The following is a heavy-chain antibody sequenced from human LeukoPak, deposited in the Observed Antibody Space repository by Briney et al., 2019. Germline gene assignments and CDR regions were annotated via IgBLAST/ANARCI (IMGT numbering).Heavy chain of an antibody. J-gene: IGHJ4*02. CDR3: ARQGYTASYYFLDY. D-gene: IGHD1-26*01. CDR2: IYTTGAT. V-gene: IGHV4-4*07. Sequence: SETLSLTCTVSGGSIRSYFWGWVRQPAGKGLEWIGRIYTTGATFYNPSLKTRLTMSIDTSKNQFSLRLTSVVAADTAVYYCARQGYTASYYFLDYWSQGTLVTVSS. CDR1: GGSIRSYF.